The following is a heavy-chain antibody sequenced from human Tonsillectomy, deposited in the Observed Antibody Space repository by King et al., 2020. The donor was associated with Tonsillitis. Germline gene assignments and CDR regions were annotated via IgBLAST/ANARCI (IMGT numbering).Heavy chain of an antibody. V-gene: IGHV4-34*01. Sequence: VQLQQWGAGLLKPSETLSLTCGVYGGSFSGYYWNWIRQPPGKGLEWIGEINHSGSTNYNPSLKSRVTISVDTSKNQFSLNLSSVTAADTAVYYCARGGSCSNGVCYTSSLTMNYWGQGTLVTVSS. D-gene: IGHD2-8*01. CDR3: ARGGSCSNGVCYTSSLTMNY. J-gene: IGHJ4*02. CDR1: GGSFSGYY. CDR2: INHSGST.